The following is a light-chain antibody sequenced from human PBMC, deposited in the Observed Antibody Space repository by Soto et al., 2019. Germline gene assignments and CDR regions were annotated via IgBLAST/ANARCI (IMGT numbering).Light chain of an antibody. CDR1: QSISDP. J-gene: IGKJ3*01. CDR3: HPWHGYPFT. CDR2: SPS. Sequence: DIQMTQSPSSLSASVGDTVTISCRASQSISDPLNWYEQKSGKAPKVLIYSPSRLHSGVASRVSGSGSGTDFTLHISSLEPADSGTYFCHPWHGYPFTFGQGTTVD. V-gene: IGKV1-39*01.